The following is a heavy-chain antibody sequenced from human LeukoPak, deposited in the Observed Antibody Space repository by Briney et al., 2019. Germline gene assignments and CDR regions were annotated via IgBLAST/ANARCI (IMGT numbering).Heavy chain of an antibody. J-gene: IGHJ3*01. D-gene: IGHD3-22*01. V-gene: IGHV1-24*01. CDR3: ATGVSTMTVLPGAFDV. CDR2: LDPEEGEI. CDR1: GYSLNELS. Sequence: GASVKVSCKVPGYSLNELSVSWVRQAPGKGLEWMGGLDPEEGEIIYARKFQGRVTMTDDTVRNTAYMELRSLRSEDTAVYYCATGVSTMTVLPGAFDVWGQGTKVAVSS.